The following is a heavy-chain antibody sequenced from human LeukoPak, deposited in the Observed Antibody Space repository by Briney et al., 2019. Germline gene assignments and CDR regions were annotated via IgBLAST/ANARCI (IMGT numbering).Heavy chain of an antibody. CDR1: GYTFTSYD. Sequence: ASVKVSCKASGYTFTSYDINWVRQATGQGLEWMGWMNPNSGNTGYAQKFQGRVTMTRNTSISTAYMELSSLRSEDTAVYYCARGSSIVVVVAANPGLDYWGQGTLVTVSS. CDR2: MNPNSGNT. J-gene: IGHJ4*02. V-gene: IGHV1-8*01. CDR3: ARGSSIVVVVAANPGLDY. D-gene: IGHD2-15*01.